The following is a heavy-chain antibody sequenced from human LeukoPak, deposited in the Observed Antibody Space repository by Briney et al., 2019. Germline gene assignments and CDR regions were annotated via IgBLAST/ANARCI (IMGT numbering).Heavy chain of an antibody. CDR1: RFTFSSYG. V-gene: IGHV3-30*02. J-gene: IGHJ5*02. CDR2: IRYDGSNK. Sequence: GGSLRLSCAASRFTFSSYGMHWVRQAPGKGLEGVAFIRYDGSNKYYADSVKGRFTISRDNSKNTLYLQMNSLRAEDTAVYYCAKDLRDFWSGYQEPGNWFDPWGQGTLVTVSS. D-gene: IGHD3-3*01. CDR3: AKDLRDFWSGYQEPGNWFDP.